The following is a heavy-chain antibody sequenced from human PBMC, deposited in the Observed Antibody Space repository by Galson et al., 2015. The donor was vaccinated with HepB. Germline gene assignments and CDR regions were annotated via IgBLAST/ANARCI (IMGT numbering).Heavy chain of an antibody. V-gene: IGHV7-4-1*02. CDR2: INTNTGNP. J-gene: IGHJ6*02. CDR1: GYTFTSYA. CDR3: ARDKEYSSGWYLVSNYYYYGMDV. D-gene: IGHD6-19*01. Sequence: SVKVSCKASGYTFTSYAMNWVRQAPGQGLEWMGWINTNTGNPTYAQGFTGRFVFSLDTSVSTAYLQISSLKAEDTAVYYCARDKEYSSGWYLVSNYYYYGMDVWGQGTTVAVSS.